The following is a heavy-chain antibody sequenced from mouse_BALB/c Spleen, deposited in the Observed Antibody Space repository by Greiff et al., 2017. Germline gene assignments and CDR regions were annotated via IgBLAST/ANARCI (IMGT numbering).Heavy chain of an antibody. D-gene: IGHD1-1*01. CDR3: ASNYYGSSMDY. J-gene: IGHJ4*01. CDR2: IWAGGST. Sequence: VQLVESGPGLVAPSQSLSITCTVSGFSLTSYGVHWVRQPSGKGLVWLGVIWAGGSTNYNSARMSRLSISKDNSKSQVFLKMNSLQTDDTAMYYCASNYYGSSMDYWGQGTSVTVSS. CDR1: GFSLTSYG. V-gene: IGHV2-9*02.